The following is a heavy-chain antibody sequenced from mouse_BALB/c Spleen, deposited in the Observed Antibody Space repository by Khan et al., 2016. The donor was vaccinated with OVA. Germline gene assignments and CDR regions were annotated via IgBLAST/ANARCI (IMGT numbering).Heavy chain of an antibody. CDR2: INPTTGYT. J-gene: IGHJ4*01. V-gene: IGHV1-7*01. CDR3: AILKITTNYHMDY. Sequence: QVRLQQSGAELAQPGASVRMSCKAAGYSLTDYWMHWVKQRPGQGLEWIGYINPTTGYTDHCQKFKDKATLTADKSYSTAYMQLSSMTSEDSAVYYFAILKITTNYHMDYWLQATSLTVPS. D-gene: IGHD2-4*01. CDR1: GYSLTDYW.